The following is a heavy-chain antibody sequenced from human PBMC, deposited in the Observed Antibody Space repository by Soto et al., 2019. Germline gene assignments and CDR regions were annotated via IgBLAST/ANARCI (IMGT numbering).Heavy chain of an antibody. J-gene: IGHJ6*02. CDR2: IYYSVST. CDR1: GGSISSVGHY. D-gene: IGHD6-25*01. V-gene: IGHV4-31*03. CDR3: ARESGGYDSSTRYGLDV. Sequence: PSETLSLTCSVSGGSISSVGHYWTWIRQQPGKGLEWIGYIYYSVSTDYTPSLKSRVTISVDRSKNQFSLNLSSVTAADTAIYYCARESGGYDSSTRYGLDVWGQGTTVTGSS.